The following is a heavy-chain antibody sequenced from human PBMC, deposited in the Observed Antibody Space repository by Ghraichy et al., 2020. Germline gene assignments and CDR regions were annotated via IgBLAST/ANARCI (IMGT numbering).Heavy chain of an antibody. CDR3: SRGFVSGWFHY. Sequence: SQTLSLTCAVYGGSFSGYSWRWIRQPPDQGLEWIGAINHSGSTNYNPSLKRRVTISVDTSKNQFSLKLSSVTAADTAVYYCSRGFVSGWFHYCGQGTLVTVAS. CDR2: INHSGST. J-gene: IGHJ4*02. V-gene: IGHV4-34*01. D-gene: IGHD6-19*01. CDR1: GGSFSGYS.